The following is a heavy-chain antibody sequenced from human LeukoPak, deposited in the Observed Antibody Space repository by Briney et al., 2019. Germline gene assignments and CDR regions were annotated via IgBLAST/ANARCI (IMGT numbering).Heavy chain of an antibody. CDR2: TYYRSKWYN. Sequence: SQTLSLTCALSGGSVSSNSAAWNWIRQSPSRGLEWLGRTYYRSKWYNDYAVSVKSRITINPDTSKNQFSLQLNSVTPEDTAVYYCARDPYYYDRNWFDPWGQGTLVTVSS. CDR3: ARDPYYYDRNWFDP. J-gene: IGHJ5*02. V-gene: IGHV6-1*01. D-gene: IGHD3-22*01. CDR1: GGSVSSNSAA.